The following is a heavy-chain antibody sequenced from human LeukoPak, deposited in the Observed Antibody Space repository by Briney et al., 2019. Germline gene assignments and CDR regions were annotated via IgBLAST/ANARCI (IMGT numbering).Heavy chain of an antibody. Sequence: GASVKVSCKASGYTFTSYGISWVRQAPGQGLEWMGWVSAYNGNTNYAQKLQGRVTMTTDTSTSTAYMELRSLRSDGTAVYYCARGGGRYSSSGYPIDYWGQGTLVTVSS. CDR3: ARGGGRYSSSGYPIDY. CDR2: VSAYNGNT. CDR1: GYTFTSYG. V-gene: IGHV1-18*01. J-gene: IGHJ4*02. D-gene: IGHD3-22*01.